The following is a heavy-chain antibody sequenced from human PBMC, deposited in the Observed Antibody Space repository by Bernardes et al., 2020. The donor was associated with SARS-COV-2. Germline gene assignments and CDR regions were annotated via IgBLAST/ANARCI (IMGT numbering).Heavy chain of an antibody. V-gene: IGHV3-48*03. D-gene: IGHD2-15*01. CDR1: GFTFRSYE. J-gene: IGHJ4*02. Sequence: GGSLRLSCAASGFTFRSYEMNWVRQAPGKGLEWVSYISSSGSTRYYADSVKGRFTISRDNAKNSLYLQMNSLRAEDTAVYYCAAGSRAYWGQGTLVTVSS. CDR2: ISSSGSTR. CDR3: AAGSRAY.